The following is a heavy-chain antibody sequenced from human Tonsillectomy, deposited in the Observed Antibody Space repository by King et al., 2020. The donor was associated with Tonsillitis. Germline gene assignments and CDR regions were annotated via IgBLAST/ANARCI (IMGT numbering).Heavy chain of an antibody. J-gene: IGHJ6*02. CDR3: ARVVCSGCQYYYYGMDV. Sequence: VQLVESGGGLVQPGGSLRLSCAASGFAVSSNYMSWVRQAPGKGLEWGSIIYSGGNTYYADSVKGRFTISRHSSKNKLYLQMNSLRAEDTAVYYCARVVCSGCQYYYYGMDVWGQGTTVTVSS. CDR2: IYSGGNT. V-gene: IGHV3-53*04. D-gene: IGHD6-19*01. CDR1: GFAVSSNY.